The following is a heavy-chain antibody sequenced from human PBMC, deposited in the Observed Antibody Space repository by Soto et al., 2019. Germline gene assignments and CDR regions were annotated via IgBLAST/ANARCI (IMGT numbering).Heavy chain of an antibody. J-gene: IGHJ6*02. D-gene: IGHD1-20*01. CDR1: GGSFSGYY. CDR3: ARYKSNYYYGMDV. Sequence: SETLSLTCAVYGGSFSGYYWSWIRQPPGKGLEWIGEINHSGSTNYNPSLKSRVTISVDTSKNQFSLKLSSVTAADTAVYYCARYKSNYYYGMDVWGQGTTVTVSS. CDR2: INHSGST. V-gene: IGHV4-34*01.